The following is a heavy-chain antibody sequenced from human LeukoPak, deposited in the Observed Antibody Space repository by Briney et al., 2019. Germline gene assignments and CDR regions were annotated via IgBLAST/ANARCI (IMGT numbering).Heavy chain of an antibody. CDR3: ARVVGATRAYFDY. J-gene: IGHJ4*02. CDR2: INSDGSST. V-gene: IGHV3-74*01. Sequence: GGSLRLSCAASGFTFSSYWMHWVRQAPGKGLVWVSRINSDGSSTSYADSVKGRFTISRDNAKNTLYLQMNSLRAEDTAVYYCARVVGATRAYFDYWGQGTLVTVSS. D-gene: IGHD1-26*01. CDR1: GFTFSSYW.